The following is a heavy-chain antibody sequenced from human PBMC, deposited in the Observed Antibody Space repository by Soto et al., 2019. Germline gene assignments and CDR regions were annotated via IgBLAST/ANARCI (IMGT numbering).Heavy chain of an antibody. CDR2: INPYNGNT. CDR1: GYTFTNHP. CDR3: ARGRYHIWGP. Sequence: QLVQPGGEVRPPGASVKVSCKGSGYTFTNHPISWVRQGPGLGLQWMGWINPYNGNTSYSQHFQGRISLTMDTSTTTPFMELRSLTSGDTAMYYCARGRYHIWGPWAPGTLVTVSS. J-gene: IGHJ5*02. V-gene: IGHV1-18*04. D-gene: IGHD2-2*01.